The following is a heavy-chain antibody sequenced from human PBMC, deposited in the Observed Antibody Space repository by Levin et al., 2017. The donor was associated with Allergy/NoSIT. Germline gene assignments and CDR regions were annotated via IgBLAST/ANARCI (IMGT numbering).Heavy chain of an antibody. D-gene: IGHD1-1*01. J-gene: IGHJ4*02. CDR2: FDPEDGET. V-gene: IGHV1-24*01. CDR1: GYTLTELS. CDR3: ATASAGNFDY. Sequence: GESLKISCKVSGYTLTELSMHWVRQAPGKGLEWMGGFDPEDGETIYAQKFQGRVTMTEDTSTDTAYMELSSLRSEDTAVYYCATASAGNFDYWGQGTLVTVSS.